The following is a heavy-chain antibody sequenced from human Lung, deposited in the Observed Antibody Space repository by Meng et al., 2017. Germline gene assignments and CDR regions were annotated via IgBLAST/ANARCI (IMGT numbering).Heavy chain of an antibody. CDR1: GGSFSDYD. CDR2: INHSGST. D-gene: IGHD4-11*01. J-gene: IGHJ4*02. Sequence: QAQLAHGGSGLCKPSGTLALTWGVSGGSFSDYDWSWIRQPPGKGLEWIGEINHSGSTNYNPSLESRATISVDTSQNNLSLKLSSVTAADSAVYYCARGPTTMAHDFDYWGQGTLVTVSS. CDR3: ARGPTTMAHDFDY. V-gene: IGHV4-34*01.